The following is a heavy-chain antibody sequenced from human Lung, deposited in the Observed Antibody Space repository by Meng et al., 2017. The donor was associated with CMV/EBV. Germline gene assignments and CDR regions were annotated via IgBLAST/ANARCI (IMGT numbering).Heavy chain of an antibody. Sequence: SVXVSCKASGYTFIDHYIHWVRQAPGQGLQWMGWINPNNGDTNYAQRFQGRVSMTTDTSKGTVYMELSRLTSDDTAIFYCARDVGSGASAYWGRGTQVTVSS. J-gene: IGHJ4*02. CDR2: INPNNGDT. V-gene: IGHV1-2*02. D-gene: IGHD2-2*03. CDR1: GYTFIDHY. CDR3: ARDVGSGASAY.